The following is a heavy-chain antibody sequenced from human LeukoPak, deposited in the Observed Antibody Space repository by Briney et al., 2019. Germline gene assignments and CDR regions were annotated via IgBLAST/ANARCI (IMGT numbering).Heavy chain of an antibody. CDR3: ARDTYRFYDY. CDR2: IKEDGSDK. CDR1: GFTFSNYW. V-gene: IGHV3-7*01. Sequence: GGSLRLSCTASGFTFSNYWMSWVRLAPGKGLEWVASIKEDGSDKYYADSVKGRFTISRDNAKNSLYLQMNGLRAEDTAVYYCARDTYRFYDYWGQGTLVTVSS. J-gene: IGHJ4*02.